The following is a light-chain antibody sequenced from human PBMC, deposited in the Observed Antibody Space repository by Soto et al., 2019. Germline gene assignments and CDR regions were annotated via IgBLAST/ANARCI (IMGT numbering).Light chain of an antibody. Sequence: DIQMTQSPSTLSASVGDRVTITCRASQTISSWLAWYQQKPGKAPKLLIYKASTLKSGVPSRFSGSGSGTEFTLTISSLQPDDVATYYCQHYNSCSEAFGQGTKVDIK. V-gene: IGKV1-5*03. CDR2: KAS. CDR1: QTISSW. CDR3: QHYNSCSEA. J-gene: IGKJ1*01.